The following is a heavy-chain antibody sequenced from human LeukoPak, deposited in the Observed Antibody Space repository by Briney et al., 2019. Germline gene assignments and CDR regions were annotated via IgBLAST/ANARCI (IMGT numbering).Heavy chain of an antibody. CDR3: VKSNSRYQPWTLDI. Sequence: SETLSLTCTVSGGSISSYYWSWIRQPPGKGLEWIGYIYYSGSTNYNPSLKSRVTISVDTSKNQFSLKVNSVTAADTAMYYCVKSNSRYQPWTLDIWGQGTLVTVSS. CDR1: GGSISSYY. V-gene: IGHV4-59*01. D-gene: IGHD2-2*01. J-gene: IGHJ4*02. CDR2: IYYSGST.